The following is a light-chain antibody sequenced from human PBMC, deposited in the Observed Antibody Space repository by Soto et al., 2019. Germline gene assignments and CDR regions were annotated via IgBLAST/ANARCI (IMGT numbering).Light chain of an antibody. CDR2: EVS. V-gene: IGLV2-14*01. CDR1: SSDVGGYNY. J-gene: IGLJ1*01. CDR3: SSYTSSSTLEV. Sequence: QSALTQPASVSGSPGQSITISCTGTSSDVGGYNYVSWYQQHPGKAPKLMIYEVSNRPSGVSNRFSGSKSGNTAPLTISGLQAEDEADYYCSSYTSSSTLEVFGTGTKATVL.